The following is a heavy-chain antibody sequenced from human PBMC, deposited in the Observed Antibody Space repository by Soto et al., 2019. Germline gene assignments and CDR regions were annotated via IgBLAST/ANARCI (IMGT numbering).Heavy chain of an antibody. CDR1: GGNIGNRGYY. CDR3: ARILRPDYGMDV. J-gene: IGHJ6*02. Sequence: SEPMSHPSTVAGGNIGNRGYYRSSINQPPGKGLEWIGYIYYSGSTYYNPSLKSRVTISVDTSKNQFSLKLSSVTAADTAVYYCARILRPDYGMDVWGQGTMVTVSS. CDR2: IYYSGST. V-gene: IGHV4-30-4*08.